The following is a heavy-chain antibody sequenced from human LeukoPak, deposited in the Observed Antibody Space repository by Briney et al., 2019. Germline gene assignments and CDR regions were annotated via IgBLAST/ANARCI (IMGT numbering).Heavy chain of an antibody. Sequence: GASVKVSCKASGYTFTSYGISWVRQAPGQGLEWMGWISAYNGNTNYAQKLQGRVTMTTDTSTSTAYMELRSLRSDDTAVYYCARYKGVDTAMVTGLAKWGQGTLVTVSS. V-gene: IGHV1-18*01. CDR1: GYTFTSYG. CDR2: ISAYNGNT. D-gene: IGHD5-18*01. CDR3: ARYKGVDTAMVTGLAK. J-gene: IGHJ4*02.